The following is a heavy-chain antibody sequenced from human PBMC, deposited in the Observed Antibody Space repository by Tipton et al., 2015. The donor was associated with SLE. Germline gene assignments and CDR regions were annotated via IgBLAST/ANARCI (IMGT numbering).Heavy chain of an antibody. CDR1: GGSFSGYY. V-gene: IGHV4-34*01. CDR2: INHSGST. D-gene: IGHD3-16*01. J-gene: IGHJ4*02. CDR3: ARGLVGGGGFDC. Sequence: TLSLTCAVYGGSFSGYYWSWIRQPPGNGLEWIGEINHSGSTNYNPSLKSRVTISVDTSQNQFSLKLSSVTAADTAVYYCARGLVGGGGFDCWGQGTLVTVSS.